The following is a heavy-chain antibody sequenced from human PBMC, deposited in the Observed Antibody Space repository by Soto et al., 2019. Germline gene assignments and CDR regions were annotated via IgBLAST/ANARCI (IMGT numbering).Heavy chain of an antibody. CDR3: SRRYGQVFDF. CDR1: GGSIRRGGYH. Sequence: TLSLTCTVSGGSIRRGGYHLSWIRQHPGKGLEWIGYIYYSGSTYYNPSLQSRVTISVDTSKNQFSLKLSSVTAADMAVYYCSRRYGQVFDFWAQGTLVIVSS. D-gene: IGHD4-17*01. V-gene: IGHV4-31*03. J-gene: IGHJ4*02. CDR2: IYYSGST.